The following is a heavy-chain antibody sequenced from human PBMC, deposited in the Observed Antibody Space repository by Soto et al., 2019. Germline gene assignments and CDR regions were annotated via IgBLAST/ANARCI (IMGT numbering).Heavy chain of an antibody. V-gene: IGHV4-31*03. J-gene: IGHJ3*02. Sequence: SETLSLTCTVSGGSISSGGYYWSWIRQHPGKGLEWIGYIYYSGSTYYNPSLKSRVTISVDTSKNQFSLKLSSVTAADTAVYYCASYYYGSGGSFDIWGQGTMVTVSS. CDR3: ASYYYGSGGSFDI. CDR2: IYYSGST. CDR1: GGSISSGGYY. D-gene: IGHD3-10*01.